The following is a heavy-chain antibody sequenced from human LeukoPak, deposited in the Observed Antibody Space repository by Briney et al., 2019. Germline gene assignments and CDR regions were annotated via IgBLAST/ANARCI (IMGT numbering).Heavy chain of an antibody. V-gene: IGHV1-2*02. CDR2: INPNSGGT. CDR3: ANGSSIWLWFGLDDFDI. Sequence: ASVKVSCKASGGTFSSYAINWVRQAPGQGLEWMGWINPNSGGTKNTQKFQGRVTVTRDTSISTAYMELSRLRSEDMAVYYCANGSSIWLWFGLDDFDIWCQGTMVTVSS. CDR1: GGTFSSYA. J-gene: IGHJ3*02. D-gene: IGHD3-10*01.